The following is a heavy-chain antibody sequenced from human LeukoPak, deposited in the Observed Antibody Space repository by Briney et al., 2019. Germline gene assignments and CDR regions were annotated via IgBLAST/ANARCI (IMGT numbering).Heavy chain of an antibody. CDR1: GFTFSGYW. Sequence: GGSLRLSCAASGFTFSGYWMHWVRQAPGKGLAWVSVIRSDGSITTYADSVKGRFTVSRDNSKNTMYLQMNSLRPEDTAVYYCAKGRANDNLDWFDPWGQGTLVTVSS. V-gene: IGHV3-74*01. D-gene: IGHD3-9*01. CDR3: AKGRANDNLDWFDP. J-gene: IGHJ5*02. CDR2: IRSDGSIT.